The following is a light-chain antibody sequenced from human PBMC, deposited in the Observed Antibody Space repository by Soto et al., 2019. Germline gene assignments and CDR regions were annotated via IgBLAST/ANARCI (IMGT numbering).Light chain of an antibody. Sequence: QSVLTQPPSVSGAPGQRVTISCSGSSSNIWAGYNLNWYRQLPGTAPKLLIYCNSDRPSGLPARSSGSKSGTSASLAITGLQGEDEADYFCQSYDRSLRTYVFGTGTKVTVL. CDR3: QSYDRSLRTYV. CDR2: CNS. J-gene: IGLJ1*01. CDR1: SSNIWAGYN. V-gene: IGLV1-40*01.